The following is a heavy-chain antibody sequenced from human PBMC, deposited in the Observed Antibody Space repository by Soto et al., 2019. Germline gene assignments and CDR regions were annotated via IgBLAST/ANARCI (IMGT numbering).Heavy chain of an antibody. Sequence: QVQLVQSGAEVKKPGSSVKVSCKASGGTFSSYAISWVRQAPGQGLEWMGGIIPIFGTANYAQKFQGRVTSTADKSTSTAYMELSSLRSEDTAVYYCARGVGGLLSTYYYYYGMDVWGQGPTVTVSS. CDR3: ARGVGGLLSTYYYYYGMDV. CDR1: GGTFSSYA. J-gene: IGHJ6*02. CDR2: IIPIFGTA. V-gene: IGHV1-69*06. D-gene: IGHD1-26*01.